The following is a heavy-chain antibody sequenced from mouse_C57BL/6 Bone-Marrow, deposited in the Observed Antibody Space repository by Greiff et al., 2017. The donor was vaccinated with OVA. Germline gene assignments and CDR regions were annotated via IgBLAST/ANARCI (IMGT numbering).Heavy chain of an antibody. CDR2: INYDGSST. D-gene: IGHD2-12*01. Sequence: EVKLVESEGGLVQPGSSMQLSCTASGFTFSDYYMAWVRQVPENGLEWVANINYDGSSTYYLDSLKSRFIISRDNAKNILYLQMSSLKSEDTATYYCARGELLYAMDYWGQGTSVTVSS. CDR3: ARGELLYAMDY. V-gene: IGHV5-16*01. CDR1: GFTFSDYY. J-gene: IGHJ4*01.